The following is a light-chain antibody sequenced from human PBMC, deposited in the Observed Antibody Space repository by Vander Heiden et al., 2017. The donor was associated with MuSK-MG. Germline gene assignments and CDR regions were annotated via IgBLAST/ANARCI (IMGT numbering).Light chain of an antibody. CDR3: CSYAGSSTFV. CDR1: SSDVGSYNL. CDR2: GSS. Sequence: SALTQPASASGSPVQTLTISCTGTSSDVGSYNLVPWYQQHPGKAPKLMIYGSSKRPSGVSNRFSGSKSGNAASLTISGLQAEDEADYYCCSYAGSSTFVFGTGTKVTVL. J-gene: IGLJ1*01. V-gene: IGLV2-23*03.